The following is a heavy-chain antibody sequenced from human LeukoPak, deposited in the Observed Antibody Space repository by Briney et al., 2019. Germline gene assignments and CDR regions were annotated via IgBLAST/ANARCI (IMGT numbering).Heavy chain of an antibody. CDR3: AKEGRYYYDSSGYPDY. CDR1: GFTFSSYW. J-gene: IGHJ4*02. V-gene: IGHV3-7*03. CDR2: INEDGSEK. D-gene: IGHD3-22*01. Sequence: GGSLRLSCAASGFTFSSYWMSWVRQAPGNGLEWVANINEDGSEKYYVDSVKGRFTISRDNSKNTLYLQMNSLRAEDTAVYYCAKEGRYYYDSSGYPDYWGQGTLVTVSS.